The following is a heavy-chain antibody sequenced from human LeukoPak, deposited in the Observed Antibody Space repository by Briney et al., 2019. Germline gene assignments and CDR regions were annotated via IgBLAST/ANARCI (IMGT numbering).Heavy chain of an antibody. CDR3: ARERGDYAFDY. CDR2: ISSSGSTI. D-gene: IGHD4-17*01. V-gene: IGHV3-48*03. J-gene: IGHJ4*02. Sequence: GGSLRLSCAASGFTFSSYEVNWVRQAPGKGLEWVSYISSSGSTIYYADSVKGRFTISRDNAKNSLYLQMNSLRVEDTAVYYCARERGDYAFDYWGQGTLVTVSS. CDR1: GFTFSSYE.